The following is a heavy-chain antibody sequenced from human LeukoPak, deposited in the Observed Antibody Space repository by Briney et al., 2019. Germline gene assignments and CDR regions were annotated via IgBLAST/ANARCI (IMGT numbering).Heavy chain of an antibody. CDR1: GFTFSGSA. J-gene: IGHJ4*02. V-gene: IGHV3-72*01. D-gene: IGHD3-10*01. CDR2: SKNKANSHTT. CDR3: ARLNPGDFDY. Sequence: GGSLRLSCAASGFTFSGSAMHRVRQAPGKGLEWVGRSKNKANSHTTEYAASVKGRFTISRDDSKNLLYLQMNSLKPEDTAVYYCARLNPGDFDYWGQGTLVTVSS.